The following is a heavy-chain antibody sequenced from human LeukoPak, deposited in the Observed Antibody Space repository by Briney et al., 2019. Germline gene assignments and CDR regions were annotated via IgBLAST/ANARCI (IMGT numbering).Heavy chain of an antibody. Sequence: ASVKVSCKASGYTFTAYYIHLVRQAPGQGLEWMGWINPNSGDTTLLQRFQGRVTMTRDTSILTAYMELSSLTSDDTGMYYCARGPTLGLDIWGQGTMVTVSS. CDR2: INPNSGDT. J-gene: IGHJ3*02. V-gene: IGHV1-2*02. CDR1: GYTFTAYY. CDR3: ARGPTLGLDI.